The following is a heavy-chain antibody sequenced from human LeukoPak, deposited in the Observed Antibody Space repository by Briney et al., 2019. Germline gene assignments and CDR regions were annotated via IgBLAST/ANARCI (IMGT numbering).Heavy chain of an antibody. CDR2: INPNSGGT. D-gene: IGHD3-16*01. CDR3: ARGYYDCVWGSFDY. V-gene: IGHV1-2*02. J-gene: IGHJ4*02. Sequence: GASVKVSCKASGYTFTGYYMHWVRQAPGQGLEWMGWINPNSGGTNYAQKFQGRVTMTRDTSISTAYMELSRLRSDDTAVYYCARGYYDCVWGSFDYWGQGTLVTVSS. CDR1: GYTFTGYY.